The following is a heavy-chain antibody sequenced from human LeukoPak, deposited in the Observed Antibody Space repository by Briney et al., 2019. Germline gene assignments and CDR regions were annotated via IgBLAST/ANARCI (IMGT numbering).Heavy chain of an antibody. Sequence: GGSLRLSCAASGFTFSSYGMSWVRQAPGKGLEWVSAISGSGGSTYYADSVKGRFTISRDNSKNTLYLQMNSLRAEDTAVYYCAKAYDSSGYYYPDAFDIWGQGTMVTVSS. CDR3: AKAYDSSGYYYPDAFDI. D-gene: IGHD3-22*01. CDR1: GFTFSSYG. V-gene: IGHV3-23*01. CDR2: ISGSGGST. J-gene: IGHJ3*02.